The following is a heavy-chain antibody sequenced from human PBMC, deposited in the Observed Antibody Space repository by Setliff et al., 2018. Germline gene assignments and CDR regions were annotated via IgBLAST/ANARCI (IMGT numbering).Heavy chain of an antibody. D-gene: IGHD6-19*01. CDR1: GGTFSSYA. Sequence: SVKVSCKASGGTFSSYAISWVRQAPGQGLEWMGGIIPILGIANYAQKFQGRVTITADESTSTAYMELSSLRSEDTAVYYCASPRGAVAGTLDAFDIWGQGTMVTVSS. V-gene: IGHV1-69*10. CDR3: ASPRGAVAGTLDAFDI. CDR2: IIPILGIA. J-gene: IGHJ3*02.